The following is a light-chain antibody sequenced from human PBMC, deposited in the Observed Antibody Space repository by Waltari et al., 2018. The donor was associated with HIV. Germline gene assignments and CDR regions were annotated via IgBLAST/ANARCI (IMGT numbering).Light chain of an antibody. Sequence: QSALTQPASVSGSPGQSITISCTGTTSDVGRYNLVSWYQQHPGKAHKLMIYEVSKRPSGVSNRFSGSKSGNTASLTISGLQAEDEADYYCCSYAGSSTYVFGTGTKVTVL. CDR2: EVS. CDR3: CSYAGSSTYV. CDR1: TSDVGRYNL. V-gene: IGLV2-23*02. J-gene: IGLJ1*01.